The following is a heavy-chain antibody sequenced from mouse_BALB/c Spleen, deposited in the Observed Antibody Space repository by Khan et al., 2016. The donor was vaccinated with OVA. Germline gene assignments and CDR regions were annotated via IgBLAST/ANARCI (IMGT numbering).Heavy chain of an antibody. CDR2: ISSGSSTI. CDR1: GFTFSSFG. D-gene: IGHD1-1*01. CDR3: ARGYYGSSYGDAMDY. Sequence: EVELVESGGGLVQPGGSRKLSCAASGFTFSSFGMHWVRQAPEKGLEWVAYISSGSSTIYYADTVKGRFTISRDNPKNTLFLQMPRLRSEDTAMYYCARGYYGSSYGDAMDYWGQGTSVTVSS. V-gene: IGHV5-17*02. J-gene: IGHJ4*01.